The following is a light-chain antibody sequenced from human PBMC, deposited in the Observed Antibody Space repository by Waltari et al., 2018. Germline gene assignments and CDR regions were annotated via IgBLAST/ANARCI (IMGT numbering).Light chain of an antibody. Sequence: DIQMTQSPSTLSASVGDRVTITCRASQSISGWLAWYQQKPGKAPKLLIYKASTLESGVPSRFSGSGSGTEFTLTINSLQPDDFATYYCRQYDTFMWTFGQGTKVDI. CDR3: RQYDTFMWT. CDR1: QSISGW. CDR2: KAS. J-gene: IGKJ1*01. V-gene: IGKV1-5*03.